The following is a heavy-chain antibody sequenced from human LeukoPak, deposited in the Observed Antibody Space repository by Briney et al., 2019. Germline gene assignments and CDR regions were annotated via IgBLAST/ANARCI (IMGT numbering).Heavy chain of an antibody. J-gene: IGHJ4*02. D-gene: IGHD2-2*01. CDR3: TARVVPAAMIDY. V-gene: IGHV3-73*01. CDR1: GFTFCGSA. CDR2: IRSKANSYAT. Sequence: GGSLRLSCAASGFTFCGSAMHWVRQASGKGLEWVGRIRSKANSYATAYAASVKGRFTISRDDSKNTAYLQMNSLKTEDTAVYYCTARVVPAAMIDYWGQGTLVTVSS.